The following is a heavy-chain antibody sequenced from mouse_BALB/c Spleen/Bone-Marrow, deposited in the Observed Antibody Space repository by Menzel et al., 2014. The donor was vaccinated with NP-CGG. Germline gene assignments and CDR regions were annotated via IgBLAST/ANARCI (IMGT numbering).Heavy chain of an antibody. Sequence: VQLQQSGAELVKPGASVKLSCKASGYTFTSYWMHWVKQRPGQGLEWIGEIDPSDSYTNYNQKFKGKATLTVDKSSSTAYMQLSSLTSEDSGVYFCARWLLRYYAMDDWGQGTSVTVSS. CDR2: IDPSDSYT. CDR1: GYTFTSYW. V-gene: IGHV1-69*02. J-gene: IGHJ4*01. CDR3: ARWLLRYYAMDD. D-gene: IGHD2-3*01.